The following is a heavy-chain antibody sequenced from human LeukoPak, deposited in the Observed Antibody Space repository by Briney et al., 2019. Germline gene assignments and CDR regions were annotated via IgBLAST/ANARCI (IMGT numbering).Heavy chain of an antibody. V-gene: IGHV4-59*08. J-gene: IGHJ5*02. D-gene: IGHD2-15*01. CDR2: IYYTGNA. CDR3: ARKTYCSGGRCYGENWFDP. Sequence: SETLSLTCTVTGGSISGYHWNWIRESPGKGLEWIANIYYTGNADYNPSLKSRVTISVDTSKNEISLILSSVTAADTAVYYCARKTYCSGGRCYGENWFDPWGQGTLTVSS. CDR1: GGSISGYH.